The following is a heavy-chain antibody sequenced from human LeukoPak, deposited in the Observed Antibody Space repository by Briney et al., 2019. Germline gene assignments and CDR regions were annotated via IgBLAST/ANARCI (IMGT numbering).Heavy chain of an antibody. J-gene: IGHJ4*02. CDR2: INPNSGGT. Sequence: ASVKVSCKASGYTFTGYYMHWVRQAPGQGLEWMGWINPNSGGTNYAQKFQGRVTMTRDTSISTAYMELNRLTYDDTAVYYCGRDRHWNQGNFDYWGQGTLVTVSS. CDR1: GYTFTGYY. V-gene: IGHV1-2*02. CDR3: GRDRHWNQGNFDY. D-gene: IGHD1-1*01.